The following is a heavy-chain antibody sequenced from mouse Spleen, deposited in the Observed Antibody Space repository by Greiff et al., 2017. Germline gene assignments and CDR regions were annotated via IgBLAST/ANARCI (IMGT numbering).Heavy chain of an antibody. D-gene: IGHD2-3*01. J-gene: IGHJ2*01. CDR2: ISSGGSNT. CDR1: GFTFSSYT. V-gene: IGHV5-6-4*01. CDR3: TRDFDGYCDY. Sequence: VQLKESGGGLVKPGGSLKLSCEASGFTFSSYTMSWVRQTPEKRLEWVATISSGGSNTDYPDSVKGRFTISRYNAKNTLYLQMSSLKSEDTARYYCTRDFDGYCDYWGQGTTLTVSS.